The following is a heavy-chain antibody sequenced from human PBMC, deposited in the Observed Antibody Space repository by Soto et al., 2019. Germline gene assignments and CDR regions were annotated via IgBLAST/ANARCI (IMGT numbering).Heavy chain of an antibody. Sequence: ASVKVSCKASGYTFTSYGISWVRQAPGQGLEWMGWISAYNGNTNYAQKLQGRVTMTTDTSTSTAYMELRSLRSDDTAVYYCARDLRYCSGGSCYLFDYWGQGNLVTVSS. D-gene: IGHD2-15*01. CDR1: GYTFTSYG. CDR3: ARDLRYCSGGSCYLFDY. V-gene: IGHV1-18*01. CDR2: ISAYNGNT. J-gene: IGHJ4*02.